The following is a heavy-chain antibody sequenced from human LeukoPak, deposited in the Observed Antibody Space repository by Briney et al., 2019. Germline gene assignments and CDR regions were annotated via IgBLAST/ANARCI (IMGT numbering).Heavy chain of an antibody. V-gene: IGHV3-66*01. CDR3: ARVRKEGIAVAGTSFDY. Sequence: GGSLRLSCAASGFTVSNNYMSWVRQAPGKGLEWVSVIYSGGSTYYADSVKGRFTISRDNSKNTLYLQMNSLRAEDTAVYYCARVRKEGIAVAGTSFDYWGQGTLVTVSS. D-gene: IGHD6-19*01. CDR1: GFTVSNNY. J-gene: IGHJ4*02. CDR2: IYSGGST.